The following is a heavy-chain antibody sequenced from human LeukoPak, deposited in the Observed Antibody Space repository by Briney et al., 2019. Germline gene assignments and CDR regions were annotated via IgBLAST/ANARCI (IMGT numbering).Heavy chain of an antibody. Sequence: GGSLRLSCAASGFTFSSYSMNWVRQAPGKGLEWVSSISSSSSYIYYADSVKGRFTISRGNAKNSLYLQMNSLRAEDTAVYYCARGPARWGISGYFDYWGQGTQVTVSS. J-gene: IGHJ4*02. V-gene: IGHV3-21*01. D-gene: IGHD3-16*01. CDR2: ISSSSSYI. CDR3: ARGPARWGISGYFDY. CDR1: GFTFSSYS.